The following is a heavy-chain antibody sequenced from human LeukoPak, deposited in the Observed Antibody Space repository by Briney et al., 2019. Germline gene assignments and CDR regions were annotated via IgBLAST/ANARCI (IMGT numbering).Heavy chain of an antibody. D-gene: IGHD2-2*01. CDR1: GGSIPSYY. V-gene: IGHV4-4*07. Sequence: SETLPLTCSVSGGSIPSYYWSWIRKPAGRGREWIGRIYTSGSTNYSPSLKSRITMSVDTPNNQFSLNLSSVTAADTAVYYCARDSTARAYDIWAKGQWSPSLQ. J-gene: IGHJ3*02. CDR3: ARDSTARAYDI. CDR2: IYTSGST.